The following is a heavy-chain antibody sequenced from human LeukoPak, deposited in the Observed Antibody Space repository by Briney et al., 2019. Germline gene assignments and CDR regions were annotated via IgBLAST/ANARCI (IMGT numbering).Heavy chain of an antibody. J-gene: IGHJ4*02. V-gene: IGHV1-69*05. CDR3: ARVYLGVYYYGSSGYSHLDY. D-gene: IGHD3-22*01. Sequence: ASVKVSCKASGGTFSSYAISWVRQAPGQGLEWMGRIIPIFGTANYAQKFQGRVTITTDESTSTAYMELSSLRSDDTAVYYCARVYLGVYYYGSSGYSHLDYWGQGTLVTVSS. CDR1: GGTFSSYA. CDR2: IIPIFGTA.